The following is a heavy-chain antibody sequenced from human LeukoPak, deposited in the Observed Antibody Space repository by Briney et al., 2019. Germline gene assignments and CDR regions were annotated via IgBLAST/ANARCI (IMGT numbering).Heavy chain of an antibody. D-gene: IGHD1-14*01. Sequence: SGGSLRLSCTASGLPFSSYEMNWVRQAPGKGLEWISYISSRGTTIYYADSVKGRFTVSRDNTKNSLYLQMNSLRVDDTAVYYCARDRPGNYFDYWGQGTLVTVSS. J-gene: IGHJ4*02. CDR2: ISSRGTTI. V-gene: IGHV3-48*03. CDR1: GLPFSSYE. CDR3: ARDRPGNYFDY.